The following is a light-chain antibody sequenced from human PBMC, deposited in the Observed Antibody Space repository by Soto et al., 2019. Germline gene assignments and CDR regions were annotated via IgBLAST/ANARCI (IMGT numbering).Light chain of an antibody. CDR1: DSDVGGSNY. CDR3: SSYTTHSALV. Sequence: QSALTQPASVSGSPGQSITISCTGTDSDVGGSNYVSWYQHHPGKVPKLMIFEVSNRPSGVSDRFSASKSGNAASLTISGLQAEDEADYYCSSYTTHSALVFGTGTKLTVL. CDR2: EVS. J-gene: IGLJ1*01. V-gene: IGLV2-14*01.